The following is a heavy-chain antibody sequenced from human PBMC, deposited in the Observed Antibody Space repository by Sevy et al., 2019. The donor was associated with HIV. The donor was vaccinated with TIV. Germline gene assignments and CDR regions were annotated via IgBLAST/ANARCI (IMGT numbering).Heavy chain of an antibody. Sequence: GGSLRLSCVTSGFTFSSYAMSWVRQTPGKGLEWVSAIGGSADYTYYADSVKGRFTISRDNSKNTLYLQMNGLKTEDTAVYYCTTDPFYSSWYSYAFDIWGQGTMVTVSS. V-gene: IGHV3-23*01. D-gene: IGHD6-13*01. CDR1: GFTFSSYA. J-gene: IGHJ3*02. CDR2: IGGSADYT. CDR3: TTDPFYSSWYSYAFDI.